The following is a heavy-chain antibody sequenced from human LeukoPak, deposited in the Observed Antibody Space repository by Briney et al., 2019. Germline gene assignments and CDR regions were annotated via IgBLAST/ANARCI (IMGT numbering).Heavy chain of an antibody. V-gene: IGHV1-69*13. D-gene: IGHD5-18*01. J-gene: IGHJ4*02. CDR3: ARGERGYSYGHLDY. Sequence: SVKVSYKASGGTFSSYAISWVRQAPGQGLEWMGGIIPIFGTANYAQKFQGRVTITADESTSTAYIELSSLRSEDTAVYYCARGERGYSYGHLDYWGQGTLVTVSS. CDR1: GGTFSSYA. CDR2: IIPIFGTA.